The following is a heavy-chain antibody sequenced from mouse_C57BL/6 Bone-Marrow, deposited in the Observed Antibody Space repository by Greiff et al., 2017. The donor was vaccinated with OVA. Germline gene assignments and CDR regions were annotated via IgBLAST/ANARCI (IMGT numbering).Heavy chain of an antibody. Sequence: QFQLQQPAAELVMPGASVKLYCKTSGYTFTSYWMHWVKQRPGQGLEWIGEIDPSDSYTNYNQKFKGKSTLTVDKSSSTAYMQLSSLTSEDSAVYYCARRKLRQFDYWGQGTTLTVSS. CDR3: ARRKLRQFDY. CDR2: IDPSDSYT. D-gene: IGHD3-2*02. CDR1: GYTFTSYW. V-gene: IGHV1-69*01. J-gene: IGHJ2*01.